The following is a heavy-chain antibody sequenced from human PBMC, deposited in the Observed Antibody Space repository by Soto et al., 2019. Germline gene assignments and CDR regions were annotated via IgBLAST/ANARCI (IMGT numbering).Heavy chain of an antibody. CDR1: GASISSSSYD. CDR2: IYRSGYT. D-gene: IGHD3-10*01. CDR3: ARHNLVRGVKDICWFDP. V-gene: IGHV4-39*01. J-gene: IGHJ5*02. Sequence: QLQLQESGPGLAKPSETLSLTCSVSGASISSSSYDWGSILQPPGKGLEWIGSIYRSGYTYDNPSIKSRLTISVAAATNQFSLKFSSATAADTAVYYCARHNLVRGVKDICWFDPWGQGTLVTVSS.